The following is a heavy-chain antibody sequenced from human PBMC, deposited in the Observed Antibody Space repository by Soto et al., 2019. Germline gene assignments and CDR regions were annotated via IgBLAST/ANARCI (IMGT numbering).Heavy chain of an antibody. CDR3: ASLIGVDTLRDY. V-gene: IGHV1-46*01. Sequence: SVKVSCKSSGYSFTSYFMHCVRQAPGQGPEWMGIIDPDGGSTSYAQKFQGRVTMTTDTSTSTVYVELSSLRSEDTAVYYCASLIGVDTLRDYWGQGTLVTVSS. CDR1: GYSFTSYF. D-gene: IGHD3-3*01. CDR2: IDPDGGST. J-gene: IGHJ4*02.